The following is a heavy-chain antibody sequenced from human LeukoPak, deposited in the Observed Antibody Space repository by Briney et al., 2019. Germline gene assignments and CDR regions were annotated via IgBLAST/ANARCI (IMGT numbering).Heavy chain of an antibody. CDR2: IYYSGST. Sequence: PSETLSLTCTVPGGSISSSSYYWGWIRQPPGRGLEWLGSIYYSGSTYYNPSLKSRVTISVDTSKNQFSLKLSSVTAADTAVYYCARHGRTDYYDSNPYYFDYWGQGTLVTVSS. CDR1: GGSISSSSYY. CDR3: ARHGRTDYYDSNPYYFDY. D-gene: IGHD3-22*01. J-gene: IGHJ4*02. V-gene: IGHV4-39*01.